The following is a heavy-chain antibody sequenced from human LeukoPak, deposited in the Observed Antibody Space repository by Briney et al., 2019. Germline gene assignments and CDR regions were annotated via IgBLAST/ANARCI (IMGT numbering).Heavy chain of an antibody. V-gene: IGHV3-48*04. CDR1: GFTFSSYS. CDR3: ATSPPTDI. J-gene: IGHJ3*02. Sequence: GGSLRLSCAASGFTFSSYSMNWVRQAPGKGLEWVSYISSSSSTIYYADSVKGRFTISRDNAKNSLYLQMNSLRAEDTAVYYCATSPPTDIWGQGTMVTVSS. CDR2: ISSSSSTI.